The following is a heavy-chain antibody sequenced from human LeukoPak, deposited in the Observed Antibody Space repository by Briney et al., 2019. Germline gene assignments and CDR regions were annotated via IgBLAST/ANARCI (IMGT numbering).Heavy chain of an antibody. V-gene: IGHV4-4*02. CDR2: VHLDGRT. J-gene: IGHJ4*02. Sequence: PSETLSLTCAVSGGSVTSTNWWTWVRPPPGKGLEWIGEVHLDGRTNYNPSLTGRLTMSVDLYENHISLKMTSVTAADTAVYYCAREGGFYRPLDYSGQGMLVTVSS. D-gene: IGHD3-3*01. CDR1: GGSVTSTNW. CDR3: AREGGFYRPLDY.